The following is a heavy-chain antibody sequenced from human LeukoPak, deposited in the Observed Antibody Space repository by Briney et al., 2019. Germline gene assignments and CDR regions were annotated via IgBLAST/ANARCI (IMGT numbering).Heavy chain of an antibody. CDR1: GYSFIDYG. CDR2: INWNGGGT. CDR3: AKHLKATNTYIFFGLDV. D-gene: IGHD1-26*01. Sequence: GGSLRHSCAATGYSFIDYGMHWVRQPPGKGLEWVSAINWNGGGTDYADSVKGRFTIFRDNAKNSLYLQLSSLRPEDTALYYCAKHLKATNTYIFFGLDVWGQGTSVTVSS. J-gene: IGHJ6*02. V-gene: IGHV3-9*01.